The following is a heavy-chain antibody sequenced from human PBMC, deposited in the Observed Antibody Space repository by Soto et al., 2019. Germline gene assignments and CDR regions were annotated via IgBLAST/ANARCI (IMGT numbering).Heavy chain of an antibody. Sequence: QITLKESGPTLARPAQTLTLTCAFSGFSLTSSDMGVAWIRQPPGKALEWLALIYWDDDKRYSPSLKDRLAISKDTSRNQVVLTITNVDPVDTATYFCAHAGDYDLLTFDHWGPGTLVTVSS. CDR1: GFSLTSSDMG. J-gene: IGHJ4*02. CDR2: IYWDDDK. CDR3: AHAGDYDLLTFDH. D-gene: IGHD4-17*01. V-gene: IGHV2-5*02.